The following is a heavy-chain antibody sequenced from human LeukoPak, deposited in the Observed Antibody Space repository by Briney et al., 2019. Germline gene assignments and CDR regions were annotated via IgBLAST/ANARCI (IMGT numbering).Heavy chain of an antibody. V-gene: IGHV3-48*03. D-gene: IGHD6-13*01. Sequence: PGGSLRLSCAASGFTFSSYEMNWVRQAPGKGLEWVSYISSSGTTIYYADSVKGRFTISRDNAKNSLYLQMNSLRAEDTAVYYCARFSSSWYDFDYWGQGTLVTVSS. CDR1: GFTFSSYE. CDR3: ARFSSSWYDFDY. J-gene: IGHJ4*02. CDR2: ISSSGTTI.